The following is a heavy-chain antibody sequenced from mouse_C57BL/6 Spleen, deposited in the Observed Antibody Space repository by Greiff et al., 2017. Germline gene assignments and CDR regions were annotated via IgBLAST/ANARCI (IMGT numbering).Heavy chain of an antibody. CDR1: GYSFTSYY. D-gene: IGHD2-1*01. J-gene: IGHJ4*01. Sequence: QVQLQQSGPELVKPGASVKISCKASGYSFTSYYIHWVKQRPGQGLEWIGWIYPGSGNTKYNEKFKGKATLTADTSSSTAYMQLSSLTSEDSAVYYCASNYVGNYAMDYWGQGTSVTVSS. CDR3: ASNYVGNYAMDY. CDR2: IYPGSGNT. V-gene: IGHV1-66*01.